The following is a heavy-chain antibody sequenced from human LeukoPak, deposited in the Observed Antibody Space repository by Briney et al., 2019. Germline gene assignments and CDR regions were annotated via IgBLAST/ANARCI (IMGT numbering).Heavy chain of an antibody. J-gene: IGHJ4*02. D-gene: IGHD3-22*01. V-gene: IGHV4-39*07. CDR1: GGSITSSSYY. Sequence: SETLSLTCTVSGGSITSSSYYWGWIRQPPGKGLEWIGSIYYSGSTYYNPSLKSRVTISVDTSKNQFSLKLSSVTAADTAVYYCARDLREGYYYDSSGYVDWGQGTLVTVSS. CDR2: IYYSGST. CDR3: ARDLREGYYYDSSGYVD.